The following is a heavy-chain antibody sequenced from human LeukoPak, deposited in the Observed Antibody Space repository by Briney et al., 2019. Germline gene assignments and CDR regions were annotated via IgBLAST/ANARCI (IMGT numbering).Heavy chain of an antibody. J-gene: IGHJ4*02. Sequence: PSETLSLTCTVSGGSISSYYWSWIRQPAGKGLEWIGCIYTSGSTNYNPSLKSRVTMSVDTSKNQFSLKLSSVTAADTAVYYCARRGDYYDSSGYYVSQDPNFDYWGQGTLVTVSS. CDR2: IYTSGST. V-gene: IGHV4-4*07. CDR3: ARRGDYYDSSGYYVSQDPNFDY. D-gene: IGHD3-22*01. CDR1: GGSISSYY.